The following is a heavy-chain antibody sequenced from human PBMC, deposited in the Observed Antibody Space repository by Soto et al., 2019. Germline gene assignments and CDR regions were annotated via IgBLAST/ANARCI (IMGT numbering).Heavy chain of an antibody. V-gene: IGHV4-31*03. D-gene: IGHD3-10*01. J-gene: IGHJ2*01. CDR3: ARGSMESDWYFDL. Sequence: QVQLQESGPGLVKPSQTLSLTCTVSGGSISSGGYYWIWIRQHPGKGLEWIGYIYYSGSTYYNPSLKSRVTISVDTSKNQFSLKRSSVTAADTAVYYCARGSMESDWYFDLWGRGTLGTVSS. CDR2: IYYSGST. CDR1: GGSISSGGYY.